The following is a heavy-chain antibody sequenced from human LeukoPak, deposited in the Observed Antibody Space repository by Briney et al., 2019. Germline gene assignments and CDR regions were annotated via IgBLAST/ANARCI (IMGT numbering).Heavy chain of an antibody. CDR1: GYSFTSYW. J-gene: IGHJ4*02. Sequence: GESLQISCYGSGYSFTSYWIGWVRPMPGKGLEWMGIIYPGDSDTSYSPSFQGQVTISADKSTSTAYLQWSSLKASDTAMYYCARQEGGYSSSWKYYFDYWGQGTLVTVSS. CDR3: ARQEGGYSSSWKYYFDY. V-gene: IGHV5-51*01. CDR2: IYPGDSDT. D-gene: IGHD6-13*01.